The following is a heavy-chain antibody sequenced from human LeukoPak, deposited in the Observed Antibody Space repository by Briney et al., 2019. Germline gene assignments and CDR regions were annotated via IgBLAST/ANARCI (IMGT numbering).Heavy chain of an antibody. CDR3: ARDYWWNYDY. CDR1: GFTFSDYA. D-gene: IGHD1-7*01. V-gene: IGHV3-30-3*01. Sequence: GGSLRLSCAASGFTFSDYAMHWVRQAPGKGLEWVAVISKDGSDKYYPGSVRGRFTISRDNSKNTIYLQMDSLRAKDTAIYYCARDYWWNYDYWGQGTLVTVSS. J-gene: IGHJ4*02. CDR2: ISKDGSDK.